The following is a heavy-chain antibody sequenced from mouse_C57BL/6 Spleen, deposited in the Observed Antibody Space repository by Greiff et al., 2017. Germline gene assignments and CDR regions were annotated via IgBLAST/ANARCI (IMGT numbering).Heavy chain of an antibody. Sequence: VQLQQSGAELVRPGTSVKVSCKASGYAFTNYLIEWVKQRPGQGLAWIGVINPGSGGTNSNEKFKGKATLTADKSSSTAYLQLSSLTSEDSAVYFGARRHYSYWYFDVWGTGTTVTVSS. D-gene: IGHD2-12*01. CDR1: GYAFTNYL. CDR2: INPGSGGT. V-gene: IGHV1-54*01. CDR3: ARRHYSYWYFDV. J-gene: IGHJ1*03.